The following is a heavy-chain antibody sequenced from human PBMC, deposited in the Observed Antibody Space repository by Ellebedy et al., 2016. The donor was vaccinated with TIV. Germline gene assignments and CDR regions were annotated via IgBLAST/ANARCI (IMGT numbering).Heavy chain of an antibody. CDR1: GYTFADYY. D-gene: IGHD1-1*01. J-gene: IGHJ5*02. CDR3: ARDFRQNWNDPTGVWFDP. CDR2: LNPNTGVT. V-gene: IGHV1-2*02. Sequence: AASVKVSCKPSGYTFADYYIHWVRQAPGQGLERMGWLNPNTGVTHYAQNFQGRVTMTSDTSISAAYMELNILMSDDTAIYYCARDFRQNWNDPTGVWFDPWGQGTLVTVSS.